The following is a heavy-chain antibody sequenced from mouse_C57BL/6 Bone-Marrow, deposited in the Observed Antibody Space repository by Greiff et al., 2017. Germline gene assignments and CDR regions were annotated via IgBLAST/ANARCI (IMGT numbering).Heavy chain of an antibody. CDR1: GFTFSDYY. Sequence: EVMLVESGGGLVQPGGSLKLSCAASGFTFSDYYMYWVRQTPEKRLEWVAYISNGGGSTYYPDTVKGRFTISRDNAKNTLYLQMSRLKSEDTAMYYCARQGDGSSGYAMDYWGQGTSVTVSS. CDR2: ISNGGGST. J-gene: IGHJ4*01. V-gene: IGHV5-12*01. D-gene: IGHD1-1*01. CDR3: ARQGDGSSGYAMDY.